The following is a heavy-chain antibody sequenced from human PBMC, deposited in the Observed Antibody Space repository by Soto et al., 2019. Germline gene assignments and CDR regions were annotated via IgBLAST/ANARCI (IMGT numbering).Heavy chain of an antibody. CDR1: GYTFTSYA. J-gene: IGHJ5*02. CDR3: ARSGVYCSSTSCYGGFDP. Sequence: ASVKVSCKASGYTFTSYAIHWVRQAPGQRLEWMGWINAGNGNTKYSQKFQGRVTITRDTSATTAYMELSSLRSEDTAVYYCARSGVYCSSTSCYGGFDPWGQGTLVTVSS. V-gene: IGHV1-3*01. D-gene: IGHD2-2*01. CDR2: INAGNGNT.